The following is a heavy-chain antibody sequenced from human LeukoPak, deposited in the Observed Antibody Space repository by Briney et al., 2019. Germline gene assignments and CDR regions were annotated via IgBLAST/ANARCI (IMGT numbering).Heavy chain of an antibody. CDR1: GFTFSSYW. CDR3: ARNYVSSGYYTFYFDY. Sequence: PGGSLRLSCAASGFTFSSYWMSWVRQAPGKGLEWIGSIYHSGRTYYNSSLESRVTISVDMSKNQFSLKLSSVTAADTAVYYCARNYVSSGYYTFYFDYWGQGTLVTVSS. J-gene: IGHJ4*02. CDR2: IYHSGRT. D-gene: IGHD3-22*01. V-gene: IGHV4-38-2*01.